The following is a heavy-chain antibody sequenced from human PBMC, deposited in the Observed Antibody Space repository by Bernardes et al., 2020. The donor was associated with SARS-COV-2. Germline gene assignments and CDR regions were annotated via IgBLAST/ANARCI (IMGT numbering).Heavy chain of an antibody. CDR2: ISWNGGSI. J-gene: IGHJ4*02. CDR1: GFMFENFA. V-gene: IGHV3-9*01. CDR3: AKDLESPFVVVKGGLDS. Sequence: SLRLSCAASGFMFENFAMHWVRQVPGKGLEWVAGISWNGGSIGYADSVRGRFTISRDNDQKFLHLHMANLKSEDTALYYCAKDLESPFVVVKGGLDSWGQGALVTVSS. D-gene: IGHD2-21*01.